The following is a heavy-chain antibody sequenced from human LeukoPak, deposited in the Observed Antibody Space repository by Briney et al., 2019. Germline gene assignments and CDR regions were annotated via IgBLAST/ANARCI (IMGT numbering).Heavy chain of an antibody. CDR3: AKRGIVVVNGGIDY. D-gene: IGHD3-22*01. J-gene: IGHJ4*02. Sequence: PGGSLRLSCAASGFTFGSYAMSWVRQAPGKGLEWVSAISGSGGSTYYADSVKGRFTISRDNSKNTLYLQMNSLRAEDTAVYYCAKRGIVVVNGGIDYWGQGTLVTVSS. CDR1: GFTFGSYA. CDR2: ISGSGGST. V-gene: IGHV3-23*01.